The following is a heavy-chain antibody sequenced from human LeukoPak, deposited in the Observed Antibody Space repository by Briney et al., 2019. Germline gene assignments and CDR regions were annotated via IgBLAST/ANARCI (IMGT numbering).Heavy chain of an antibody. V-gene: IGHV4-59*08. D-gene: IGHD2-2*01. CDR2: IYYSGST. CDR3: ARDQQYQRPAGWFDP. J-gene: IGHJ5*02. CDR1: GGSISTYY. Sequence: SETLSLTCTVSGGSISTYYWSWIRQPPGKGLEWIGYIYYSGSTNYNPSLKSRVTISVDTSKNHFSLKLSSVTAADTAVYYCARDQQYQRPAGWFDPWGQGTLVTVSS.